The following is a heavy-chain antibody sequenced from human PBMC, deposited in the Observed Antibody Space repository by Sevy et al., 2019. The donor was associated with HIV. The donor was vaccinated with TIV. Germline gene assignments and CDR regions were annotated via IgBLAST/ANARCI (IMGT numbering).Heavy chain of an antibody. V-gene: IGHV3-21*01. J-gene: IGHJ3*02. CDR2: ISSTSSHI. D-gene: IGHD3-22*01. CDR3: ARDRGPYDSSGYITASDI. Sequence: GGSLRLSCAASGFTFCSYSMNWVRQAPGKGLEWVSSISSTSSHIYYADSVKGRFTISRDNAKNSLYLQMNSLRAEDTAVYYCARDRGPYDSSGYITASDIWGQGTMVTVSS. CDR1: GFTFCSYS.